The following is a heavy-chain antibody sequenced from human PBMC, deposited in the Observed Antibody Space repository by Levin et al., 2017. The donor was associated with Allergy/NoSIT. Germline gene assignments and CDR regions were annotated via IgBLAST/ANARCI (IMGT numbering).Heavy chain of an antibody. V-gene: IGHV3-23*01. CDR3: AKGSEGFSYGLFDS. Sequence: GGSPRLSCAASGFSFSDYAMSWVRQAPGKGLEWVSTISAVALYADSVKGRFTISRDNFRNTLYLQVNSLRAEDTAIYYCAKGSEGFSYGLFDSWGQGTLVTVSS. CDR1: GFSFSDYA. D-gene: IGHD5-18*01. CDR2: ISAVAL. J-gene: IGHJ4*02.